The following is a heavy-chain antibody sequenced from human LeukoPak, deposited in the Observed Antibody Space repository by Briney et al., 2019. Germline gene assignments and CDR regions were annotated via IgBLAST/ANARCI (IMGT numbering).Heavy chain of an antibody. Sequence: GGSLRLSCAASGFTFSSYAMSWVRQAPGKGLEWVSAISGSGGSTYYADSLKGRFTISRENSKNTLWLQMNSLRAEDTAVYYCARGGMYDSYYLFYMDVWGKGTTVTVSS. CDR1: GFTFSSYA. CDR2: ISGSGGST. D-gene: IGHD3-22*01. J-gene: IGHJ6*03. CDR3: ARGGMYDSYYLFYMDV. V-gene: IGHV3-23*01.